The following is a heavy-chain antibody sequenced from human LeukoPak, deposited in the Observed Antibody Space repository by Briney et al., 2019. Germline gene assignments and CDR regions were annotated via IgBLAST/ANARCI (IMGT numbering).Heavy chain of an antibody. CDR1: GFTFSSYG. Sequence: GGSPRLSCAASGFTFSSYGMHWVRQAPGKGLEWVAVIWYDRSNKYYADSVKGRFTISRDNSKNTLYLQMNSLRAEDTAVYYCAKDNPKIAPRYYYDSSGYPLDYWGQGTLVTASS. J-gene: IGHJ4*02. D-gene: IGHD3-22*01. V-gene: IGHV3-33*06. CDR3: AKDNPKIAPRYYYDSSGYPLDY. CDR2: IWYDRSNK.